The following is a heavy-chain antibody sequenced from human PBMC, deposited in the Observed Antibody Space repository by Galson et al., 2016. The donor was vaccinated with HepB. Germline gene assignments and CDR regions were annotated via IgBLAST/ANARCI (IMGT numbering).Heavy chain of an antibody. CDR1: GDSVFSNSAV. CDR2: TFYKSKWYN. Sequence: AISGDSVFSNSAVWNWIRQSPSRGLEWLGRTFYKSKWYNDYAVSVKSRITVNADTSKNQFSLHLNSVTPDDTAVYYCTRGFEYSSGWYYFDHWGQGTLVTVSS. V-gene: IGHV6-1*01. D-gene: IGHD6-19*01. J-gene: IGHJ4*02. CDR3: TRGFEYSSGWYYFDH.